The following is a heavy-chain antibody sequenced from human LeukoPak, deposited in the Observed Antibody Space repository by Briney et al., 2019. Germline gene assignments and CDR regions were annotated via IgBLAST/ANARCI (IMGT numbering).Heavy chain of an antibody. J-gene: IGHJ4*02. CDR3: ARGAVAATVDY. D-gene: IGHD2-15*01. Sequence: PAVTLSLTCAVYGRSFSGYYWSWIRQPPGKGLEWIGEKNHSGSTNYNPSIKSRVTISVDTSKNKFSLKLSSVTAADTAVYYCARGAVAATVDYWGQGTLVTVS. CDR1: GRSFSGYY. CDR2: KNHSGST. V-gene: IGHV4-34*01.